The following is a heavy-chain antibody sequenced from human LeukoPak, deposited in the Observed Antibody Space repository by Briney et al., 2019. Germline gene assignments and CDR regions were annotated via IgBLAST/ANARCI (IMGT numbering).Heavy chain of an antibody. CDR1: GFTFSSYG. CDR2: IAITGDT. D-gene: IGHD1-26*01. CDR3: TRGLTGGLDS. J-gene: IGHJ5*01. Sequence: PGGSLRLSCAASGFTFSSYGMHWVRQAPGKGLEWVSSIAITGDTYCLGSVKGRFTISRENAKNPLYLQMNSLRAGDTAVYYCTRGLTGGLDSWGQGTLVTVSS. V-gene: IGHV3-13*04.